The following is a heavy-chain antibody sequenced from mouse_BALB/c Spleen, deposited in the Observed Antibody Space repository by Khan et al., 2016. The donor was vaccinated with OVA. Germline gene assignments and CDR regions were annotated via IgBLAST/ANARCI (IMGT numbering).Heavy chain of an antibody. CDR3: ARCGNRCYFDV. J-gene: IGHJ1*03. Sequence: QVQLKESGAELMKPGASVKISCKATGYTFSSYWIEWVKQRPGHGLEWIGEILPGSGSTYYNERFKGKATFTVDTSSTTVYMQLSSLTSDDSAVFYCARCGNRCYFDVWGTGTTVTVSS. D-gene: IGHD2-1*01. CDR2: ILPGSGST. CDR1: GYTFSSYW. V-gene: IGHV1-9*01.